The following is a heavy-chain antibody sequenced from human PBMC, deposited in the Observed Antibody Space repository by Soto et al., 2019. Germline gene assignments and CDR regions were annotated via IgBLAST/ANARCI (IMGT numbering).Heavy chain of an antibody. CDR2: SSATGAGT. J-gene: IGHJ4*02. V-gene: IGHV3-23*01. CDR3: AKDRRAGGNYGFDYDF. D-gene: IGHD5-12*01. CDR1: GFTFSSYG. Sequence: EVQLLESGGGLVQPGGSLRLSCAASGFTFSSYGMTWVRQAPGKGLAWVSFSSATGAGTYYADSVKGRFTISRDNSKNTLYLQMTSLRADDTAVYYCAKDRRAGGNYGFDYDFWGQGALVNVSS.